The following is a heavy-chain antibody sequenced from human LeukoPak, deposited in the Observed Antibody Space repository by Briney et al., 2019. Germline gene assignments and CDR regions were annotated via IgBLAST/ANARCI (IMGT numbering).Heavy chain of an antibody. V-gene: IGHV3-74*01. Sequence: GGSLRLSCAASGFTFSSYWMHWVRQAPGKGLVWVSRINSDGSSTSYADSVKGRFTISRDNAKNTLYLQMNSLRAEDTAVYYCARLGVTFDAFDIWGQGTMVTVSS. J-gene: IGHJ3*02. CDR3: ARLGVTFDAFDI. D-gene: IGHD3-10*01. CDR1: GFTFSSYW. CDR2: INSDGSST.